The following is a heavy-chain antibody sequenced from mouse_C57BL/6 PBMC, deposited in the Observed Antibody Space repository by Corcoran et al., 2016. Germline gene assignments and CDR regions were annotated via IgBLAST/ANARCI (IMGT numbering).Heavy chain of an antibody. V-gene: IGHV1-18*01. J-gene: IGHJ3*01. CDR1: GYTFTDYN. Sequence: EVQLQQSGPELVKPGASVKIPCKASGYTFTDYNMDWVKQSHGKSLEWIGDINPNNGGTIYNQKFKGKATLTVDKSSSTAYMELRSLTSEDTTVYYCARSNYYGSRRFAWFAYWGQGTLVTVSA. D-gene: IGHD1-1*01. CDR3: ARSNYYGSRRFAWFAY. CDR2: INPNNGGT.